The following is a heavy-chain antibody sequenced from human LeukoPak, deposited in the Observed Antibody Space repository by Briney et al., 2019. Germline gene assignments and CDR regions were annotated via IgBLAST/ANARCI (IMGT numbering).Heavy chain of an antibody. CDR3: ARDIIAVASSDY. Sequence: GRSLRLSCAASGFTFSSYSMQWVRQAPGKGLEWVAVISSDGNNRYYADSVNGRFTISRDNSENTLYLQMNSLRAEDTAVYYCARDIIAVASSDYWGQGTLVTVSS. J-gene: IGHJ4*02. CDR1: GFTFSSYS. CDR2: ISSDGNNR. V-gene: IGHV3-30-3*01. D-gene: IGHD6-19*01.